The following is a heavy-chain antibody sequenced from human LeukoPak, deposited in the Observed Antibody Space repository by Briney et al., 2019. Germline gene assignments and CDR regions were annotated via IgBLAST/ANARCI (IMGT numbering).Heavy chain of an antibody. D-gene: IGHD2-15*01. CDR1: GGSFSGYY. J-gene: IGHJ6*04. CDR3: ARSRLLLRGMDV. Sequence: SETLSLTCAVYGGSFSGYYWSWIRQPPGKGLEWIGEISHSGSTNYNPSLKSRVTISVDTSKNQFSLKLSSVTAADTAVYYCARSRLLLRGMDVWGKGTTVTVSS. V-gene: IGHV4-34*01. CDR2: ISHSGST.